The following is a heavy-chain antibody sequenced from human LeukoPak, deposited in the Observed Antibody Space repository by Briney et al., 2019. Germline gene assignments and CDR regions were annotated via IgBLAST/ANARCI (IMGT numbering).Heavy chain of an antibody. J-gene: IGHJ3*02. V-gene: IGHV4-59*01. Sequence: SETLSLTCTVSGGSISSYYWSWIRQPPGKGLEWIGYIYYSGSTNYNPSLKSRVTISVDTSKNQFSLKLSSVTAADTAVYYCARDPSYDSSGWWAFDIWGQGTMVTVSS. D-gene: IGHD3-22*01. CDR3: ARDPSYDSSGWWAFDI. CDR2: IYYSGST. CDR1: GGSISSYY.